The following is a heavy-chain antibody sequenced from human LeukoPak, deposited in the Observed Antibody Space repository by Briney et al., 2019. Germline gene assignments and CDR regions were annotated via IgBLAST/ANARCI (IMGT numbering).Heavy chain of an antibody. CDR1: GFTVSSTY. Sequence: GGSLRLSCAASGFTVSSTYMSWVRQAPGKGLEWVSVIYKDGKIYYIDSVKGRFTTSRDTSKNTLYLQMNSLRVEDTAVYYCARDLWREDAFDIWGQGTMVTVSS. J-gene: IGHJ3*02. V-gene: IGHV3-53*01. D-gene: IGHD2-21*01. CDR3: ARDLWREDAFDI. CDR2: IYKDGKI.